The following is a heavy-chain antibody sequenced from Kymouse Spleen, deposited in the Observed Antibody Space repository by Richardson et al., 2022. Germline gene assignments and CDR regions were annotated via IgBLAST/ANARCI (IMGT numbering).Heavy chain of an antibody. CDR2: IGTAGDT. CDR1: GFTFSSYD. V-gene: IGHV3-13*01. J-gene: IGHJ6*02. CDR3: AREGDDILTGYSGNYYGMDV. Sequence: EVQLVESGGGLVQPGGSLRLSCAASGFTFSSYDMHWVRQATGKGLEWVSAIGTAGDTYYPGSVKGRFTISRENAKNSLYLQMNSLRAGDTAVYYCAREGDDILTGYSGNYYGMDVWGQGTTVTVSS. D-gene: IGHD3-9*01.